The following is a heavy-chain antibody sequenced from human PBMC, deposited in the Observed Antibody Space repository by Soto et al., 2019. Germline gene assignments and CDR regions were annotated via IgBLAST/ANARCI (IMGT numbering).Heavy chain of an antibody. CDR1: GYTLTSYY. CDR2: INPSGGST. Sequence: QAQLVQSGAEVKKPGASVKVSCKASGYTLTSYYMYWVRQAPGQGLEWMGMINPSGGSTNYAQKFQGRVTMTRDTSTSTVYMELSSLRSEDTAVYYCARKWFGDTDVMDVWGQGTTVIVSS. CDR3: ARKWFGDTDVMDV. J-gene: IGHJ6*02. D-gene: IGHD3-10*01. V-gene: IGHV1-46*01.